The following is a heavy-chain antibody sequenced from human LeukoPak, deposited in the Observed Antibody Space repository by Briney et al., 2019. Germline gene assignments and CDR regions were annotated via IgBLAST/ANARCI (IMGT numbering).Heavy chain of an antibody. Sequence: SETLSLTCAVSGGSISSYYWSWTRQPAGKGLEWIWRVYTSGSTNYNPSLKSRVTMSVDTSKNQFSLKLSSVTAADTAVYYCAASSSSSGNFDYWGQGTLVTVSS. D-gene: IGHD6-6*01. CDR3: AASSSSSGNFDY. V-gene: IGHV4-4*07. CDR1: GGSISSYY. J-gene: IGHJ4*02. CDR2: VYTSGST.